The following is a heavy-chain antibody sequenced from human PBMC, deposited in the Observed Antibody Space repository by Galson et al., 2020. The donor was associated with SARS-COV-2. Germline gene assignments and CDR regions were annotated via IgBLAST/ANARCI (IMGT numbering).Heavy chain of an antibody. V-gene: IGHV4-59*01. J-gene: IGHJ5*02. CDR3: ARVADPSAVAGTSRWFDP. CDR1: GGSISSYY. D-gene: IGHD6-19*01. Sequence: SETLSLTCTVSGGSISSYYWSWIRQPPGKGLEWIGYIYYSGSTNYNPSLKSRVTISVDTSKNQFSLKLSSVTAADTAVYYCARVADPSAVAGTSRWFDPWGQGTLVTVSS. CDR2: IYYSGST.